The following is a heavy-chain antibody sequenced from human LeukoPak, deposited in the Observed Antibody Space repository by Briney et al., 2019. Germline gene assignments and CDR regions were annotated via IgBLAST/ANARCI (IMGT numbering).Heavy chain of an antibody. Sequence: GGSLRLSCAASGFVFSDYYMSWIRQAPGKGLGWVSYISSSGSPIYYAESVKGRFTISRDNAKNSLYLQMNSLRTEDTAVYYCARDPRLRLKRSGWFDPWGQGTLVTVSS. D-gene: IGHD4-17*01. CDR2: ISSSGSPI. J-gene: IGHJ5*02. V-gene: IGHV3-11*04. CDR1: GFVFSDYY. CDR3: ARDPRLRLKRSGWFDP.